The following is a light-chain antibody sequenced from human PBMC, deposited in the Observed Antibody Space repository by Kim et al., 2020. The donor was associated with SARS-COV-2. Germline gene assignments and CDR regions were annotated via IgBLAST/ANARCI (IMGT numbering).Light chain of an antibody. J-gene: IGKJ5*01. V-gene: IGKV3-11*01. CDR3: QQRDDWPIT. CDR1: HNISSY. CDR2: DAS. Sequence: LSPGERATLSCRASHNISSYLAWYQQKPGQAPRLLIYDASNRATGIPARFSGSGSGTDFTLTISSLEPEDFAVYYCQQRDDWPITFGQGTRLEIK.